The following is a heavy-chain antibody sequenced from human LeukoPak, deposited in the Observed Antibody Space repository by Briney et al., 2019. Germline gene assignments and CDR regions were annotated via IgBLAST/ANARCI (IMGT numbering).Heavy chain of an antibody. CDR1: GFTFNSYS. Sequence: GGSLRLSCAASGFTFNSYSMNWVRQAPGKGLEWVSSISSSGSYKYYADSVKGRFTISRDNAKNSLYLQMNSLRVEDTAVYYCARDLGSGIYGTFDYWGQGTLVTVSS. CDR3: ARDLGSGIYGTFDY. J-gene: IGHJ4*02. CDR2: ISSSGSYK. D-gene: IGHD3-10*01. V-gene: IGHV3-21*01.